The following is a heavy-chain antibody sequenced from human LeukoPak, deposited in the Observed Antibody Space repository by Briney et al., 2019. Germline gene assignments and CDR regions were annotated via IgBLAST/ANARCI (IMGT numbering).Heavy chain of an antibody. CDR2: IIPIFGTA. D-gene: IGHD4-17*01. CDR3: ARANDDYGDYGSWFDP. V-gene: IGHV1-69*13. J-gene: IGHJ5*02. Sequence: PGASVKVSCKASGGTFSSYAISWVRQAPGQGLEWMGGIIPIFGTANYAQKFQGRVTITADESTSTAYMELRSLRSDDTAVYYCARANDDYGDYGSWFDPWGQGTLVTVSS. CDR1: GGTFSSYA.